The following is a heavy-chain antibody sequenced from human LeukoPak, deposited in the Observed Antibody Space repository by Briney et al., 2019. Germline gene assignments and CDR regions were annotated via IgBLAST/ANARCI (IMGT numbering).Heavy chain of an antibody. CDR2: IYTSGNT. Sequence: SETLSLTCTVSGGSFSNNYWSWIRQPAGKGLEWIWRIYTSGNTNYNPSLKSRVTMSVDTSKNQFSLKLTSLTAGDTAVYYCARDREDYSGSGSYYSLSWGQGTLVTVSS. CDR1: GGSFSNNY. CDR3: ARDREDYSGSGSYYSLS. D-gene: IGHD3-10*01. J-gene: IGHJ5*02. V-gene: IGHV4-4*07.